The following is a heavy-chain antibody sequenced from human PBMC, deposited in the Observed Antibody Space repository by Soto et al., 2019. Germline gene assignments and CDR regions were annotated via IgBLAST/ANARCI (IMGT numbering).Heavy chain of an antibody. V-gene: IGHV4-39*01. D-gene: IGHD1-1*01. CDR3: ARLQDGSNLRYFDF. Sequence: QLQLQESGPGLVKPSETLSLTCTVSGDSISSSNYYWGWIRQPPGKGLEWIGTIYYSGSTHYNPSLSSRVTISVDTSKNQFSLKLSSVTAADTVFYYCARLQDGSNLRYFDFWGQGILVTVSS. CDR1: GDSISSSNYY. J-gene: IGHJ4*02. CDR2: IYYSGST.